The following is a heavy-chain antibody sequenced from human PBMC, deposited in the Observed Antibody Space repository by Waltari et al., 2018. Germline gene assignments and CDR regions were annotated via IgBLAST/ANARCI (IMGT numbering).Heavy chain of an antibody. CDR2: INAGNGNT. D-gene: IGHD3-9*01. V-gene: IGHV1-3*01. J-gene: IGHJ4*02. CDR1: GYTFTSYA. Sequence: QVQLVQSGAEVKKPGASVKVSCKASGYTFTSYAMHWVRQAPGQRLEWMRWINAGNGNTKYSQKFQGRVTITRDTSASTAYMELSSLRSEDTAVYYCARSYDILTGYYTHWGQGTLVTVSS. CDR3: ARSYDILTGYYTH.